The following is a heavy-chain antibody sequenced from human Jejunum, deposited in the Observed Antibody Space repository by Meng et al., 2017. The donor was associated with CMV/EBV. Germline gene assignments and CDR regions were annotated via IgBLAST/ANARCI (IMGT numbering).Heavy chain of an antibody. J-gene: IGHJ4*02. V-gene: IGHV3-66*01. Sequence: VESGGGLVQPGGSLRLSCVVSGFIVSSNYMSWVRQAPGKGLEWVSVIYSGGGTLYADSVKGRFTISRDISQNTVHLHMNSLRVEDTAVYYCASDGNGYYVDYWGQGTLVTVSS. CDR3: ASDGNGYYVDY. CDR2: IYSGGGT. D-gene: IGHD3-3*01. CDR1: GFIVSSNY.